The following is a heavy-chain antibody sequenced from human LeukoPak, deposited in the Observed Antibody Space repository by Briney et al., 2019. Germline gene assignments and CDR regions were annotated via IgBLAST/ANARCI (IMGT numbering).Heavy chain of an antibody. D-gene: IGHD3-3*01. V-gene: IGHV5-51*01. J-gene: IGHJ4*02. Sequence: GESLKISCKGSGYTFHSYWIAWVRQMPGKGLEWMGIIYPGDSDTRYSPSFQGQVTISADKSIRTAYLQWSSLKASDTAMYYCARRRITIFGVVTDYFDYWGQGTLVTVSS. CDR1: GYTFHSYW. CDR2: IYPGDSDT. CDR3: ARRRITIFGVVTDYFDY.